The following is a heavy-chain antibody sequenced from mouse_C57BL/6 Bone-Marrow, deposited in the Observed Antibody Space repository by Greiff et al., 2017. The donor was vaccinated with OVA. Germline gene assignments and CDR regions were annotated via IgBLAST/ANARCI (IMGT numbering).Heavy chain of an antibody. V-gene: IGHV1-52*01. CDR2: IDPSDSET. Sequence: QVQLQQPGAELVRPGSSVKLSCKASGYTFTSYWMHWVKQRPIQGLEWIGNIDPSDSETHYNQKFKDKATLTVDKSSSTAYMQLSSLTSEDSAVYYCASLLRRKGGYAMDYWGQGTSVTVSS. CDR3: ASLLRRKGGYAMDY. D-gene: IGHD2-4*01. J-gene: IGHJ4*01. CDR1: GYTFTSYW.